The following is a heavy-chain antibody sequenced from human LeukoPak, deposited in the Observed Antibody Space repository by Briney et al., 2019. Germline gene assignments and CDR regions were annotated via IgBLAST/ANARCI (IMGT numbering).Heavy chain of an antibody. J-gene: IGHJ4*02. D-gene: IGHD1-26*01. CDR1: GYSISSVYY. V-gene: IGHV4-38-2*02. CDR2: IDHSGST. Sequence: SETLSLTCIVSGYSISSVYYWGWIRQPTGKGLEWIGSIDHSGSTYYNPSLKSRVTISVDTSKNQFSLKLSSVTAADTAMYYCARLRRVGATPFDYWGQGTLVTVSS. CDR3: ARLRRVGATPFDY.